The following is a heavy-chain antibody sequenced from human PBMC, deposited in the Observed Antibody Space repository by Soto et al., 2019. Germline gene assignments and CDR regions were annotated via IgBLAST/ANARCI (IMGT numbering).Heavy chain of an antibody. J-gene: IGHJ4*02. CDR2: IYYSGST. Sequence: SETLSLTCTVSGGSISSGDYYWSWIRQPPGKGLEWIGYIYYSGSTYYNPSLKSRVTISVDTSKNQFSRKLSSVTAADTAVYYCASHAYCGGDCYSDSWGQGTLVTVSS. V-gene: IGHV4-30-4*01. D-gene: IGHD2-21*02. CDR3: ASHAYCGGDCYSDS. CDR1: GGSISSGDYY.